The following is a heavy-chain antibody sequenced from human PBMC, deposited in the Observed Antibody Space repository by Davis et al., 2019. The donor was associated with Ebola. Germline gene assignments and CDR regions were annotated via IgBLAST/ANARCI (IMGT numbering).Heavy chain of an antibody. CDR2: ISYDGNNK. CDR3: ARGPYSSPPGFDP. V-gene: IGHV3-30-3*01. D-gene: IGHD6-13*01. CDR1: GFTFSSYA. Sequence: GESLKISCAASGFTFSSYAMHWVRQAPGKGLEWVAVISYDGNNKYYADSVKGRFTISRDNSKNTLYLQMNSLRAEDTAVYYCARGPYSSPPGFDPWGQGTLVTVSS. J-gene: IGHJ5*02.